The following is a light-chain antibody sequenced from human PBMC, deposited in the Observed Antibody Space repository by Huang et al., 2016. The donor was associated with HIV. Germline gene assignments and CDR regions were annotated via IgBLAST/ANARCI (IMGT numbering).Light chain of an antibody. V-gene: IGKV1-39*01. CDR1: QSITTY. CDR3: QQSYSALSS. CDR2: SAS. Sequence: IQMTQSPTSLSASVGDRVSIVCQASQSITTYLNWYHKKPGKATKLFISSASTLHSGVPSRFSGSGSGTEFTLTIRGLQLDDFATYYCQQSYSALSSFGPGTRL. J-gene: IGKJ5*01.